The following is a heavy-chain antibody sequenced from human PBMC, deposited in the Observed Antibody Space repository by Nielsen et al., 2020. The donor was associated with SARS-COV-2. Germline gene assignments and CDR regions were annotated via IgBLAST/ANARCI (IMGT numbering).Heavy chain of an antibody. CDR3: ARHLTSFSYSSSWYGGGYYYYGMDV. CDR1: GGSISSYY. CDR2: IYYSGST. J-gene: IGHJ6*02. Sequence: SETLSLTCTVSGGSISSYYWGWIRQPPGKGLEWIGYIYYSGSTNYNPPLKSRVTISVDTSKNKFSLKLSSVTAADTAVYYCARHLTSFSYSSSWYGGGYYYYGMDVWGQGTTVTVSS. D-gene: IGHD6-13*01. V-gene: IGHV4-59*08.